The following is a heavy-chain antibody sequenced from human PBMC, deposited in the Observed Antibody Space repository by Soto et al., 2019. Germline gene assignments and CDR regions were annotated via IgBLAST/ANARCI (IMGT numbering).Heavy chain of an antibody. V-gene: IGHV3-74*01. CDR3: ARGPSGWYGFDY. CDR1: GFTFSSNW. D-gene: IGHD6-19*01. CDR2: INSDGSSA. J-gene: IGHJ4*02. Sequence: EVQLVESGGGLVQPGGSLRLSCAGSGFTFSSNWMHWVRQAPGKELVWVSRINSDGSSATYADSVKGRFTISRDNAKNTLYLQMNSLRAEDTAVYYCARGPSGWYGFDYWGQGTLVTVSS.